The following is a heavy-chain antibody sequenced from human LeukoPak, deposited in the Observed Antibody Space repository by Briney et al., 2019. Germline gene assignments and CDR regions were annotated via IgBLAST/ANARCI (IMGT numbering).Heavy chain of an antibody. Sequence: SETLSLTCTVSGGSISNSDYYWSWIRQSPGQGVEWIGYIHYTRSTYYNPSLQSPVTISVDTSKNQFSLKLSSVTAADTAVYYCARRGTTGNLWFDPWGQGTLVTVSS. D-gene: IGHD1-1*01. J-gene: IGHJ5*02. CDR3: ARRGTTGNLWFDP. CDR1: GGSISNSDYY. CDR2: IHYTRST. V-gene: IGHV4-30-4*01.